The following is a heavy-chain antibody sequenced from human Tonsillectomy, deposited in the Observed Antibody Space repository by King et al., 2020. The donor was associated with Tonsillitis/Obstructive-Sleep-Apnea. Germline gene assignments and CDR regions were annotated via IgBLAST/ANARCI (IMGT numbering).Heavy chain of an antibody. Sequence: QLVQSGAEVKKPGASVKVSCKVSGYTLNELSMHWVRQAPGKGLEWMGGFDPEDGETIYAQKFQGRVTMTEDTSTDTAYMELSSLRSEDTAVYYCATVAIAAAGTTTNWYFDLWGRGALVTVSS. CDR2: FDPEDGET. D-gene: IGHD6-13*01. CDR1: GYTLNELS. V-gene: IGHV1-24*01. CDR3: ATVAIAAAGTTTNWYFDL. J-gene: IGHJ2*01.